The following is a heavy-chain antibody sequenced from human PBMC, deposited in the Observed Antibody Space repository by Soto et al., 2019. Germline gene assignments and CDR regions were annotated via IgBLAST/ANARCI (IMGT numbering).Heavy chain of an antibody. CDR1: GFTFSNYA. D-gene: IGHD3-22*01. J-gene: IGHJ4*02. CDR2: IGVSGGRT. V-gene: IGHV3-23*02. CDR3: ARRGPDYYDSSGYYYFDY. Sequence: GGSLRLSCAASGFTFSNYAMTWVRQAPGKGLEWVSGIGVSGGRTYYGDSVKGRFTISRDNSKNTLYLQMNSLRAEDTAVYYCARRGPDYYDSSGYYYFDYWGQGTLVTVSS.